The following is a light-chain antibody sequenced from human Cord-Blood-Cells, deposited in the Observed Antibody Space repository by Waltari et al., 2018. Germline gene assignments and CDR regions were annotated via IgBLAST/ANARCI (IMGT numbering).Light chain of an antibody. CDR3: QQYGSSPQT. CDR1: QSVSSSY. CDR2: GAS. V-gene: IGKV3-20*01. J-gene: IGKJ1*01. Sequence: EIVLTQSPGTLSLSPGERATLSCRASQSVSSSYLAWYQQKPGQAPRLLIYGASSRATGIPDRCSSSGSGTDFTLTISRLEPEEFAVYYCQQYGSSPQTFGQGTKVEIK.